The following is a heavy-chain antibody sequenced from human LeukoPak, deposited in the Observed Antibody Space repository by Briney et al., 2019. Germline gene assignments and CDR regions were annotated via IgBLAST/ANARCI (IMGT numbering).Heavy chain of an antibody. J-gene: IGHJ4*02. D-gene: IGHD1-1*01. CDR3: AGDIAISQLDY. Sequence: ASVKVSCKASGYTFSNHGISWVRQAPGQGLEWMGWISGYNGQTEYAQKFQGRVTLTTDTSTSTAYMEVRSLTSDDTAVYYCAGDIAISQLDYWGQGTLVTVSS. CDR2: ISGYNGQT. CDR1: GYTFSNHG. V-gene: IGHV1-18*01.